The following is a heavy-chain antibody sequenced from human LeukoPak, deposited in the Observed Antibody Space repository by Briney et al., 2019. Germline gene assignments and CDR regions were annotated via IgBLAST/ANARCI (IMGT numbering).Heavy chain of an antibody. V-gene: IGHV3-49*04. J-gene: IGHJ4*02. CDR3: TRAPGAGSWSGTESFDY. CDR2: IRSKAYGGTT. D-gene: IGHD3-10*01. Sequence: GGSLRLSCTASGFTFGDYAMSWVRQAPGKGLEWVGFIRSKAYGGTTEYAASVKGRFTISRDDSKSIAYLQMNSLKTEDTAVYYCTRAPGAGSWSGTESFDYWGQGTLVTVSS. CDR1: GFTFGDYA.